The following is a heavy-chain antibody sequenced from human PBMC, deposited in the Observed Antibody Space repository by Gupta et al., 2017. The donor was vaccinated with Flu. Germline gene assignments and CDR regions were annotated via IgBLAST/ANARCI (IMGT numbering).Heavy chain of an antibody. CDR3: ASQMYYYDSGNYKTLYYNGMDV. Sequence: QLQLQESGPRLVKPSETLSLTCTVSGGSISSSSYYWGWIRHPPGKGLEWIGSIYYSGSTYYNPSLKSRVTMSVDTSKNQFSLNLSSVTATDTAVYYCASQMYYYDSGNYKTLYYNGMDVWGQGTTVTVSS. V-gene: IGHV4-39*01. CDR1: GGSISSSSYY. D-gene: IGHD3-10*01. J-gene: IGHJ6*02. CDR2: IYYSGST.